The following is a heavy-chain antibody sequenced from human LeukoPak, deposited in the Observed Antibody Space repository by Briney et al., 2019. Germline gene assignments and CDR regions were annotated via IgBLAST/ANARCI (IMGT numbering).Heavy chain of an antibody. J-gene: IGHJ4*02. V-gene: IGHV4-34*01. CDR2: INHSGST. CDR1: GGFFSGYY. Sequence: PSETLSLTCAVYGGFFSGYYWSWIRQPPGKGLEWIGEINHSGSTNYNPSLESRVTISVDTSKNQFSLKLSSVTAADTAVYFCARPFQDYDKGTFFYFFDFWGQGILVTVSS. CDR3: ARPFQDYDKGTFFYFFDF. D-gene: IGHD3-22*01.